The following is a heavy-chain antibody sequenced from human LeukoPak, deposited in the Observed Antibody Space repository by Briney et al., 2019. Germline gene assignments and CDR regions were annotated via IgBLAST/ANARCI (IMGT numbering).Heavy chain of an antibody. CDR3: AKANHYGDYLDY. V-gene: IGHV3-9*01. CDR1: GFTFDDYA. CDR2: ISWNSGGI. J-gene: IGHJ4*02. Sequence: PGSSLRLSCAASGFTFDDYAMYWVRQAPGKGLEWVSGISWNSGGIGYADSVKGRFTISRDNAKDSLYLQMNSLRAEDTALYYCAKANHYGDYLDYWGEGTLVTVSS. D-gene: IGHD4-17*01.